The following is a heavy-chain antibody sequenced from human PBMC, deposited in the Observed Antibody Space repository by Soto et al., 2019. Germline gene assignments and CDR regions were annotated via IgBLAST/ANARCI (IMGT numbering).Heavy chain of an antibody. V-gene: IGHV3-23*01. CDR3: AKGGYYRGWFDP. CDR1: GFTFSSYA. Sequence: EVQLLESGGGLVQPGGSLRLSCAASGFTFSSYAMSWVRQAPGKGLEWVSAISGSGGSTYYADSVKGRFTISRDNSKDTLYLKMNRRRDEDTAVYYCAKGGYYRGWFDPWGQGTLVTVSS. J-gene: IGHJ5*02. CDR2: ISGSGGST. D-gene: IGHD3-3*01.